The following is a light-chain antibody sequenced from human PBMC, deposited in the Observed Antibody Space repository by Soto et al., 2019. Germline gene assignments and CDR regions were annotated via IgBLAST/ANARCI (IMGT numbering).Light chain of an antibody. CDR3: QQYGSSPQT. J-gene: IGKJ2*01. CDR1: QSVSRTY. V-gene: IGKV3-20*01. CDR2: GAS. Sequence: EIVLTQSPGTLSLSPGERATLSCRASQSVSRTYMAWYQQKPGQAPRLLIYGASNRATGIPDRFSGSGSGTGFTLTIGGLEPEDFAVYYCQQYGSSPQTCGQGTRLEIK.